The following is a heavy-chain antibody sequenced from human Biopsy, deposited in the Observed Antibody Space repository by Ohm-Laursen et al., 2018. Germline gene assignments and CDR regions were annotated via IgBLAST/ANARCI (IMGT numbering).Heavy chain of an antibody. D-gene: IGHD4-17*01. CDR2: ISYTGDT. CDR1: GDSISSDF. J-gene: IGHJ4*02. V-gene: IGHV4-59*12. Sequence: GTLSLTCTVSGDSISSDFWSWIRQTPGKGLEWIGYISYTGDTNYNPSLKSRVTMSLDTSKNQFSLRLRSVTAADTAVYYCARDSPSYADYPFDYWGQGTLVTVSS. CDR3: ARDSPSYADYPFDY.